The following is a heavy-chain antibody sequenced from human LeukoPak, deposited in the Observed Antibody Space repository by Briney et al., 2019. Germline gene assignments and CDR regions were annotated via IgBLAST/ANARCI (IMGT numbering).Heavy chain of an antibody. V-gene: IGHV3-9*03. Sequence: GRSLRLSCAVSGFTFDDYAMHWVRQAPGKGLEWVSGISWNSGTIAYADSVKGRFTISRDNAKNSLYLQMNSLRAEDMALYYCAKGGTYYSHWGQGTLVTVSS. J-gene: IGHJ4*02. D-gene: IGHD2-21*01. CDR1: GFTFDDYA. CDR2: ISWNSGTI. CDR3: AKGGTYYSH.